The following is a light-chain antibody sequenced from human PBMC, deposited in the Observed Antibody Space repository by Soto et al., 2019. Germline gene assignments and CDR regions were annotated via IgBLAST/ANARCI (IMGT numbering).Light chain of an antibody. V-gene: IGKV1-5*01. CDR3: QQYNIYPWT. CDR1: QSISSW. J-gene: IGKJ1*01. Sequence: DIQMTQSPSTLSASVGDSVTITCRASQSISSWLAWYQQRPGKAPKVLIYDASSLQSGVPLRFRDSGSVTEFTLTISSLQPDDFATYYCQQYNIYPWTFGQGTEVEIK. CDR2: DAS.